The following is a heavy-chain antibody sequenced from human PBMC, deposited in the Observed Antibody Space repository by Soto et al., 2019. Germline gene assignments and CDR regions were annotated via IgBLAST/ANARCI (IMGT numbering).Heavy chain of an antibody. D-gene: IGHD6-6*01. CDR2: IYPGDSDT. J-gene: IGHJ6*02. CDR1: GYSFTSFW. CDR3: ARQTGIAARPGYYGMDV. V-gene: IGHV5-51*01. Sequence: PGESLKISCKGSGYSFTSFWIGWVRQMPGKGLEWMGIIYPGDSDTRYSPSFQGQVTISADKSISTAYLQWSSLKASDTAMYYCARQTGIAARPGYYGMDVWGQGTTVTVSS.